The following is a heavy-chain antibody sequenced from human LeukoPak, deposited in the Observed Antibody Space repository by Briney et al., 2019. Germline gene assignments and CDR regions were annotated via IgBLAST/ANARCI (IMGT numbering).Heavy chain of an antibody. CDR1: GFTFSSYS. CDR2: ISSSSRYI. D-gene: IGHD5-12*01. V-gene: IGHV3-21*01. Sequence: GGSLRLSCAASGFTFSSYSMNWVRQAPGKGLEWVSCISSSSRYIYYADSVKGRFTISRDNAKNSLNLQMNSLRAEDTAVYYCAREGDSGYVELDSWGQGTLVTVSP. J-gene: IGHJ4*02. CDR3: AREGDSGYVELDS.